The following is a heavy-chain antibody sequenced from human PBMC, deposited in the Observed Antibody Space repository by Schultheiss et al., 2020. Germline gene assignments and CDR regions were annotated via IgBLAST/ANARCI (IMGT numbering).Heavy chain of an antibody. D-gene: IGHD2-8*01. V-gene: IGHV3-23*01. Sequence: GGSLRLSCAASGFTFSNAWISWVRQAPGKGLEWVSAISGSGGSTYYADSVKGRFTISRDNSKNTLYLQMNSLRAEDTAVYYCARDWTVGNGLGQGAFDIWGQGTMVTVSS. CDR3: ARDWTVGNGLGQGAFDI. CDR1: GFTFSNAW. CDR2: ISGSGGST. J-gene: IGHJ3*02.